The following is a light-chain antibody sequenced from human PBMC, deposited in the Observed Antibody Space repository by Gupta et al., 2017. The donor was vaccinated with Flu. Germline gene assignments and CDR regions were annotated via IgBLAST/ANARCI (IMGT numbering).Light chain of an antibody. CDR3: CSYAGSFNWV. V-gene: IGLV2-11*01. CDR1: SSDVGGYNY. J-gene: IGLJ3*02. Sequence: QSALPQPRPLSGSPAPSVTISCTGTSSDVGGYNYVSWYQQHPGKAPKLMIYDVSKRPSGVPDRFSGSKSGNTASLTISGLQAEDEADYYCCSYAGSFNWVFGGGTKLTVL. CDR2: DVS.